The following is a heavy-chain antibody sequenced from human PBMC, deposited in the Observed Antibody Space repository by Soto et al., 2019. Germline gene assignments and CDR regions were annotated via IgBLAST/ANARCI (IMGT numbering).Heavy chain of an antibody. V-gene: IGHV4-59*01. D-gene: IGHD6-13*01. CDR2: IYYSGST. J-gene: IGHJ4*02. Sequence: SETLSLTCTVSGGSISSYYWSWIRQPPGKGLEWIGYIYYSGSTNYNPSLKSRVTISVDTSKNQFSLKLSSVTAADTAVYYCARGGEQLVWTFDYWGQGTLVTVSS. CDR3: ARGGEQLVWTFDY. CDR1: GGSISSYY.